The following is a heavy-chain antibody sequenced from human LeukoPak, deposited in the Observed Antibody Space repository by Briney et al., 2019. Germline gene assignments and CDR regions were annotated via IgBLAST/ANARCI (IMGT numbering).Heavy chain of an antibody. CDR1: GGSISSSSYY. CDR3: ARRRGAYWFDY. V-gene: IGHV4-39*01. CDR2: IYKSGST. J-gene: IGHJ4*02. Sequence: SETLSLTCTVSGGSISSSSYYWGWIRQPPGRGLEWIGSIYKSGSTCYYPSLKSRVTISVDTSKNQFSLKLSSVTAADTAVYYCARRRGAYWFDYWGQGTLVTVSS. D-gene: IGHD2-8*02.